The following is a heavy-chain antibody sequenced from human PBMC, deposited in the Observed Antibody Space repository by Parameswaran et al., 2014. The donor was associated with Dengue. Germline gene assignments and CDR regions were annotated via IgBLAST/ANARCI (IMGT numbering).Heavy chain of an antibody. V-gene: IGHV6-1*01. D-gene: IGHD2-15*01. CDR2: TYYRSKWYN. CDR3: ARGGRYCSGGSCYLASYYYYGMDV. J-gene: IGHJ6*02. Sequence: KWIRQSPSRGLEWLGRTYYRSKWYNDYAVSVKSRITINPDTSKNQFSLQPNSVTPEDTAVYYCARGGRYCSGGSCYLASYYYYGMDVWGQGTTVTVSS.